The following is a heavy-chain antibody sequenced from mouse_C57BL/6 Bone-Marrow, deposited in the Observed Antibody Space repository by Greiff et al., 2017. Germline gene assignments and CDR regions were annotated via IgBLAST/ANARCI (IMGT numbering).Heavy chain of an antibody. J-gene: IGHJ3*01. V-gene: IGHV2-2*01. D-gene: IGHD2-3*01. CDR2: IWSGGST. Sequence: VKLVESGPGLVQPSQSLFITCTVSGFSLTSYGVHWVRQSPGKGLEWLGVIWSGGSTDYNAAFISRLSISKDNSKSQVFFKMNSLQADDTAIYYCARPMTLSYWGQGTLVTVSA. CDR1: GFSLTSYG. CDR3: ARPMTLSY.